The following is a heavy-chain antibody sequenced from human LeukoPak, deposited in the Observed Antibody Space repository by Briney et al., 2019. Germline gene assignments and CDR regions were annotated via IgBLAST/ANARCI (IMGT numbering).Heavy chain of an antibody. V-gene: IGHV1-69*01. CDR3: YVDTAMEPYFDY. D-gene: IGHD5-18*01. CDR1: GGTFSSYA. CDR2: IIPIFGTA. J-gene: IGHJ4*02. Sequence: ASVKVSCKASGGTFSSYAISWVRQAPGQGLGWMGGIIPIFGTANYAQKFQGRVTITADESTSTAYMELSSLRSEDTAVYYCYVDTAMEPYFDYWGQGTLVTVSS.